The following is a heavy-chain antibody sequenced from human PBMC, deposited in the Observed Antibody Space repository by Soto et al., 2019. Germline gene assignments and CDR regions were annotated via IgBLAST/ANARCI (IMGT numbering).Heavy chain of an antibody. CDR3: AKDEGDTVPYYFDY. D-gene: IGHD5-18*01. CDR1: GFTFSTYA. J-gene: IGHJ4*02. Sequence: EVQLLESGGGLVQPGGSLRLSCAASGFTFSTYAMSWVRQAPGKGLEWVSTISDSGGSTYYADSVKGRFTISRDNSKNTLYLQMNSLRADDTAVYYCAKDEGDTVPYYFDYWDQGTLVTVSS. V-gene: IGHV3-23*01. CDR2: ISDSGGST.